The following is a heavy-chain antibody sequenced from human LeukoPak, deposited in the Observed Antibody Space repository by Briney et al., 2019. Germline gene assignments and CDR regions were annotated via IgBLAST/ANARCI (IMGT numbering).Heavy chain of an antibody. CDR1: GFTFRSYE. Sequence: RGSLRLSCAASGFTFRSYEMNWVCQAPGKGLEWVSYISSGGSTIYYADSVKRRFTISRDNAKNSLYLQMNSLRAEDTAVYYCASDYGDYVGHYYYGMDVWGQGTTVTVPS. D-gene: IGHD4-17*01. CDR2: ISSGGSTI. V-gene: IGHV3-48*03. CDR3: ASDYGDYVGHYYYGMDV. J-gene: IGHJ6*02.